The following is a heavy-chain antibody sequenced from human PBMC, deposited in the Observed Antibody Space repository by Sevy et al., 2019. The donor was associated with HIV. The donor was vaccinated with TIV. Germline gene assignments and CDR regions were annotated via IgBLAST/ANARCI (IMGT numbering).Heavy chain of an antibody. CDR3: AGRGGLVDGGMDV. J-gene: IGHJ6*02. CDR1: GVSVNSGAYD. Sequence: SETLSLTCTVSGVSVNSGAYDWTWSRQPPGKGLESIGYISYRGGTSYNPSLEGLVTISVDTPKNRFPVKLSSVTAAETAVYYWAGRGGLVDGGMDVWGQGTTVTVSS. D-gene: IGHD2-8*02. V-gene: IGHV4-61*08. CDR2: ISYRGGT.